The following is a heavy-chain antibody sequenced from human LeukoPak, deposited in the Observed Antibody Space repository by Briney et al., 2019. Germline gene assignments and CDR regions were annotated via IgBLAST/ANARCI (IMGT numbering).Heavy chain of an antibody. CDR2: INPSGGSS. D-gene: IGHD6-6*01. CDR1: GYTFTNYY. J-gene: IGHJ5*02. V-gene: IGHV1-46*01. Sequence: GASVKVSCKASGYTFTNYYLHWVRQAPEQGLEWMGTINPSGGSSSYAQKFQGRVTMTRDTSSSTVYMELSSLRSEDTAVYYCAREFDYSRSAGDWFNPWGQGSLVTVSS. CDR3: AREFDYSRSAGDWFNP.